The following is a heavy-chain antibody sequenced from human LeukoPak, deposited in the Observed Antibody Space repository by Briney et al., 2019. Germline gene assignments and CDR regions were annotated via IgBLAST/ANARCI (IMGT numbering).Heavy chain of an antibody. J-gene: IGHJ3*02. CDR3: ARRCCSSTSCYHAFDI. D-gene: IGHD2-2*01. V-gene: IGHV5-10-1*01. CDR2: IDPSDSYT. Sequence: GESLRISCKGSGYSFTSYWISWVRQMPGKGLEWMGRIDPSDSYTNYSPSFQGHVTISADKSISTACLQWSSLKASDTAMYYCARRCCSSTSCYHAFDIWGQGTMVTVSS. CDR1: GYSFTSYW.